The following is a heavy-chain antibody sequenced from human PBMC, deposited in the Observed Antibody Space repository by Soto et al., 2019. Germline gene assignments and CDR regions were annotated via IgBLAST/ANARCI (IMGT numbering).Heavy chain of an antibody. CDR3: ARDGIVVVPAAIGIFDY. D-gene: IGHD2-2*02. J-gene: IGHJ4*02. V-gene: IGHV3-33*01. CDR1: GFTFSSYG. Sequence: GGSLRLSCAASGFTFSSYGMHWVRQAPGKGLEWVAVIWYDGSNKYYTDSVKGRFTISRDNSKNTLYLQMNSLRAEDTAVYYCARDGIVVVPAAIGIFDYWGQGTLVTVSS. CDR2: IWYDGSNK.